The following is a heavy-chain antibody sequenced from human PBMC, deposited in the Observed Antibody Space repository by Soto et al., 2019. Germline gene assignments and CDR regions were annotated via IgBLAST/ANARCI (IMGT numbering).Heavy chain of an antibody. D-gene: IGHD6-13*01. V-gene: IGHV4-4*07. J-gene: IGHJ4*03. Sequence: SETLSLTCSVSGASISSFNWNWVRQPAGKGPEWVGRLNIAGTTNYNPSLKSRITMSMDTSKNQISLHLRSVTAADTAIYYCARDRGEYTSSWFWYFSHWGHGTLVTVSS. CDR1: GASISSFN. CDR3: ARDRGEYTSSWFWYFSH. CDR2: LNIAGTT.